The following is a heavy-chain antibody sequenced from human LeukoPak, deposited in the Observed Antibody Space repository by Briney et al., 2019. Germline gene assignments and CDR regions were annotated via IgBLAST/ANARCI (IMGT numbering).Heavy chain of an antibody. CDR3: ARYFDWPWAFDI. CDR1: GGPLRTYY. V-gene: IGHV4-59*01. J-gene: IGHJ3*02. Sequence: SEPVSLTCTVSGGPLRTYYWIWMRQPPPKGLEWIGYIYYSGSTNSNPSLKSRVTISVDTSKNQFSLRLSSVTAADTAVYYCARYFDWPWAFDIWGQGTMVTVSS. CDR2: IYYSGST. D-gene: IGHD3-9*01.